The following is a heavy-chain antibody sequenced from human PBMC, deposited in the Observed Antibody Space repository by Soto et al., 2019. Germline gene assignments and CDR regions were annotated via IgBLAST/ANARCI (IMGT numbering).Heavy chain of an antibody. D-gene: IGHD2-21*01. J-gene: IGHJ3*02. CDR1: GFTISSYA. V-gene: IGHV3-30-3*01. Sequence: QVQLVESGGGVVQPGRSLRLSCAASGFTISSYAMHWVRQAPGKGLEWVAVISYDGSNKYYADSVKGRFTISRDNSKNTLYLQMNSLRAEDTAVYYCAREASLGAFDIWGQGTMVTVSS. CDR2: ISYDGSNK. CDR3: AREASLGAFDI.